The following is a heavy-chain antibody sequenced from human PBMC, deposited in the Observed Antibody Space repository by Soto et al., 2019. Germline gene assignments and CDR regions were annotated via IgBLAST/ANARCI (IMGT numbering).Heavy chain of an antibody. D-gene: IGHD6-13*01. V-gene: IGHV3-23*01. CDR1: GFTFSSYA. CDR2: ISGSGGST. CDR3: AKGRSSSWYDWFDP. J-gene: IGHJ5*02. Sequence: PGGSLRLSCAASGFTFSSYAMSWVRQASGKGLEWVSAISGSGGSTYYADSVKGRFTISRDNSKSTLYLQMNSLRAEYTAVYYCAKGRSSSWYDWFDPWGQGTLVTVSS.